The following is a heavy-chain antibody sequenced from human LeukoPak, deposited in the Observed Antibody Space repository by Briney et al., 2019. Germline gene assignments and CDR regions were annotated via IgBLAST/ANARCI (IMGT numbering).Heavy chain of an antibody. J-gene: IGHJ4*02. D-gene: IGHD5-18*01. Sequence: GASVKVSCKASGYTFTGYYMHWVRQAPGQGLEWMGWINPNSGGTNYAQKFQGRVTMTRDTSISTAYMERSRLRSDDTAVYYCAREYVDTAMVPTFDYWGQGTLVTVSS. V-gene: IGHV1-2*02. CDR1: GYTFTGYY. CDR2: INPNSGGT. CDR3: AREYVDTAMVPTFDY.